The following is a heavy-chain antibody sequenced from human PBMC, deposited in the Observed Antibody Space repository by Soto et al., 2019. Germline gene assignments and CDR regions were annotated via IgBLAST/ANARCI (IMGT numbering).Heavy chain of an antibody. CDR3: AKDTDYHDGSGDYTFDY. V-gene: IGHV3-30*18. Sequence: QVQLVESGGGVVQPGRSLRLSCAASGFIFRSYGMHWVRQAPGKGLEWVAAISYDGSNKFYVDPVKGRFTISRDNSKNTVDLKMNSLRVEDTAVFYCAKDTDYHDGSGDYTFDYWGQGTLVTVSS. D-gene: IGHD3-22*01. CDR2: ISYDGSNK. J-gene: IGHJ4*02. CDR1: GFIFRSYG.